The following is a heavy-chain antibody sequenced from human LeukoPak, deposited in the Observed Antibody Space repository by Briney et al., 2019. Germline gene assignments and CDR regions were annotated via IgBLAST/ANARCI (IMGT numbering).Heavy chain of an antibody. CDR3: ARGLPSLHLWFGELFEGNWFDP. J-gene: IGHJ5*02. CDR2: INPNSGGT. D-gene: IGHD3-10*01. CDR1: GYTFTGYY. Sequence: ASVKVSCTASGYTFTGYYIHWVRQAPGQGLEWMGWINPNSGGTNNSQKFQSRVTMIRDTSISTAYMELSRLRSDDTAVYYCARGLPSLHLWFGELFEGNWFDPWGQGTLVTVSP. V-gene: IGHV1-2*02.